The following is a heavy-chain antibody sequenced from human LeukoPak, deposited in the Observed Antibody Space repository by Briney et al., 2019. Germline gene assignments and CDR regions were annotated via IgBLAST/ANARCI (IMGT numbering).Heavy chain of an antibody. CDR1: GFTFDDYA. V-gene: IGHV3-9*01. Sequence: PGGSLRLSCAASGFTFDDYAMHWVRQAPGKGLEWVSGISWNSGSMGYADSVKGRFTISRDNAKNSLYLQMNSLRAEDTALYYCAKDRGSGNLYYFDYWGQGTLVTVSS. CDR3: AKDRGSGNLYYFDY. CDR2: ISWNSGSM. D-gene: IGHD2-15*01. J-gene: IGHJ4*02.